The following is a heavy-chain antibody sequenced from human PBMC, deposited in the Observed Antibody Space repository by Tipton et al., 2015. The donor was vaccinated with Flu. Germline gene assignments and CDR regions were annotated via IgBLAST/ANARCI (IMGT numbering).Heavy chain of an antibody. V-gene: IGHV3-9*01. J-gene: IGHJ4*02. CDR2: ISWNSGSL. D-gene: IGHD6-19*01. Sequence: VQLVQSGGGLVQPGRSLRLSCAASGFTFDDYVMYWVRQAPGKGLEWVSGISWNSGSLGYADSVKGRFTISRDNSKNMLYLQMNSLRPEDTAIYYCAKVIPELVAGFDYWGQGTLVSVPS. CDR3: AKVIPELVAGFDY. CDR1: GFTFDDYV.